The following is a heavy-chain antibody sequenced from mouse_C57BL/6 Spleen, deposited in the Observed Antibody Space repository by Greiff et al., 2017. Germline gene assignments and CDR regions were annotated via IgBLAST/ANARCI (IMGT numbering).Heavy chain of an antibody. J-gene: IGHJ3*01. Sequence: QVQLKQPGTELVKPGASVKLSCKASGYTFTSYWMHWVKQRPGQGLEWIGNLTPSNGGTTYNEKFKSKATLTVDKSSSTAYMQLSSLTSEDSSVYYCARRGEYSPLFAYWGQGTLVTVSA. V-gene: IGHV1-53*01. CDR3: ARRGEYSPLFAY. D-gene: IGHD5-1*01. CDR2: LTPSNGGT. CDR1: GYTFTSYW.